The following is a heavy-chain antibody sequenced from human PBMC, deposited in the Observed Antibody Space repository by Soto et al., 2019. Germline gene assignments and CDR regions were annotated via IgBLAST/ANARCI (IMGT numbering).Heavy chain of an antibody. CDR1: GFTFSSYA. Sequence: GGSLRLSCAASGFTFSSYAMHWVRQAPGKGLEWVAVISYDGSNKYYADSVKGRFTISRDNSKNTLYLQMNSLRAEDTAVYYCARGVQLVGATIGSWGQGTLVTVSS. J-gene: IGHJ4*02. CDR3: ARGVQLVGATIGS. CDR2: ISYDGSNK. V-gene: IGHV3-30-3*01. D-gene: IGHD1-26*01.